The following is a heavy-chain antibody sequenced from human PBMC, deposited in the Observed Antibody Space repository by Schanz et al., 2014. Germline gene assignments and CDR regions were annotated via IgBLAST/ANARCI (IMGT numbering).Heavy chain of an antibody. V-gene: IGHV3-66*04. D-gene: IGHD6-19*01. Sequence: EVQLVESGGGLVQPGGSLRLSCAASGFTVSNNYMSWVRQAPGKGLECVSIIYSDGSTYYVDSVKGRFIISRDNSKNTVYLQMNSLRAEDTAVYYCARPRALSSGWSPLDSWGQGTLVSVS. J-gene: IGHJ4*02. CDR2: IYSDGST. CDR1: GFTVSNNY. CDR3: ARPRALSSGWSPLDS.